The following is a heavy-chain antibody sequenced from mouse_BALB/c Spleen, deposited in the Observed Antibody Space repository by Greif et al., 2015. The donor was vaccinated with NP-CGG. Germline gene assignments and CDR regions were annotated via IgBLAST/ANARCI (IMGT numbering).Heavy chain of an antibody. J-gene: IGHJ3*01. V-gene: IGHV5-9-4*01. CDR3: AREGDMITTDALAY. CDR2: ISSGGSYT. D-gene: IGHD2-4*01. Sequence: EVKLMESGGGLVKPGGSLKLSCAASGFTFSSYAMSWVRQSPEKRLEWVAEISSGGSYTYYPDTVTGRFTISRDNAKNTLYLEMSSLRSEDTAMYYCAREGDMITTDALAYWGQGTLVTVSA. CDR1: GFTFSSYA.